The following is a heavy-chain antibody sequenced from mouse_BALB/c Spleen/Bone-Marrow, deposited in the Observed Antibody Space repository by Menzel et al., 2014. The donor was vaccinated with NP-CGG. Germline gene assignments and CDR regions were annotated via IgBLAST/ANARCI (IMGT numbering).Heavy chain of an antibody. D-gene: IGHD1-1*01. CDR1: GYTFTDYW. CDR2: IDTSDSYT. Sequence: QVQLQQPGAELVMPGASVKMSCKASGYTFTDYWMHWVKQRPGQGLEWIGAIDTSDSYTSYNQKFKGKATLTVDESSSTAYMQLSSLTSEDSAVYYCARERDYGSSPIDHWGQGTTLTVSS. CDR3: ARERDYGSSPIDH. V-gene: IGHV1-69*01. J-gene: IGHJ2*01.